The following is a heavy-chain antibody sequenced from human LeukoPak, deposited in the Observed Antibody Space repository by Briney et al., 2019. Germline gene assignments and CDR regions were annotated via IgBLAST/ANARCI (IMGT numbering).Heavy chain of an antibody. V-gene: IGHV4-34*01. CDR3: ARARIAVADRFDP. Sequence: SETLSLTCAVYGGSFSGYYWSWIRQPPGKGLEWIGEINHSGSTNYNPSLKSRDTISVDTSKNQFSLKLSSVTAADTAVYYCARARIAVADRFDPWGQGTLVTVSS. J-gene: IGHJ5*02. D-gene: IGHD6-19*01. CDR1: GGSFSGYY. CDR2: INHSGST.